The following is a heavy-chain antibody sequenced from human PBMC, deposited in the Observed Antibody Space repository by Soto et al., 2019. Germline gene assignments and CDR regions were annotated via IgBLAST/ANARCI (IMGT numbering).Heavy chain of an antibody. D-gene: IGHD6-13*01. CDR1: GFTFNDHY. CDR3: TRMRLGSSPASDY. CDR2: IKNKANSYTT. Sequence: EVQLVESGGGLVQPAGSLRLSCAASGFTFNDHYMDWVRQAPGKGLEWVGRIKNKANSYTTEYAAPEKGRFIISGDDSKVSVFLQMNRLKTDASAVYYCTRMRLGSSPASDYWGQVILVTFSS. J-gene: IGHJ4*02. V-gene: IGHV3-72*01.